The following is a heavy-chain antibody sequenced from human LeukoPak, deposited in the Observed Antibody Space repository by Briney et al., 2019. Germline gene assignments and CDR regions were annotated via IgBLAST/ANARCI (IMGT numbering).Heavy chain of an antibody. D-gene: IGHD1-26*01. CDR2: ISYDGSNK. CDR1: GVTFSSYA. Sequence: GGSLRLSCAASGVTFSSYAMHWVRQAPGKGLEWEAVISYDGSNKYYADSVKGRFTISRDNSKNTLYLQMNSLRAEDTAVYYCAGVLGGYSGSLDYWGQGTLVTVSS. CDR3: AGVLGGYSGSLDY. J-gene: IGHJ4*02. V-gene: IGHV3-30-3*01.